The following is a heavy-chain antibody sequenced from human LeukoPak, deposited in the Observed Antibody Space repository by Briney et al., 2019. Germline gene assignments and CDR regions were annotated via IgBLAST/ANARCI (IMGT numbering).Heavy chain of an antibody. D-gene: IGHD2-8*01. J-gene: IGHJ4*02. CDR2: INPNSGGT. Sequence: ASVKVSCKASGYTFTGYYMHWVRQAPGQGLEWMGWINPNSGGTNYAQKFQGRVTMTRDTSISTAYMELSRLRSDDTAVYYCARVVYAQYYFDYWGRGTLVTVSS. CDR3: ARVVYAQYYFDY. CDR1: GYTFTGYY. V-gene: IGHV1-2*02.